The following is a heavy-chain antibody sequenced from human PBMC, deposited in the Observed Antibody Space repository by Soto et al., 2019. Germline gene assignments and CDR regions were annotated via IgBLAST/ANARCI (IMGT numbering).Heavy chain of an antibody. D-gene: IGHD3-10*01. CDR2: IYPSDSDT. CDR3: SRHYGSYTDY. J-gene: IGHJ4*02. Sequence: PGEALKISCTGSGYRFGSYWIGWVRQMPGKGLEWMGIIYPSDSDTRYSPSFQGQVTISADKSINTAYLQWSSLKASDTAMYYCSRHYGSYTDYWGQGTLVTVSS. CDR1: GYRFGSYW. V-gene: IGHV5-51*01.